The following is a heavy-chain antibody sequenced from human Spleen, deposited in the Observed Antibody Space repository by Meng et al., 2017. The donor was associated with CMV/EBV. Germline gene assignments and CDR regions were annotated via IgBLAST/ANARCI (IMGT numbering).Heavy chain of an antibody. Sequence: FSSYSMNWVRQAPGKGLEWVSSISSSSSYIYYADSVKGRFTISRDNAKNSLYLQMNSLRAEDTAVYYCARDRNLGYCTNGVCAPDYWGQGTLVTVSS. CDR1: FSSYS. CDR2: ISSSSSYI. V-gene: IGHV3-21*01. D-gene: IGHD2-8*01. J-gene: IGHJ4*02. CDR3: ARDRNLGYCTNGVCAPDY.